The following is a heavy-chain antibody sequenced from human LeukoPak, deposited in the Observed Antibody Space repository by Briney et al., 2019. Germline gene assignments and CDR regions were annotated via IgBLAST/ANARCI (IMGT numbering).Heavy chain of an antibody. CDR3: ARANGGNWNYYYYYYMDV. CDR2: IYYSGST. CDR1: GGSISSYY. J-gene: IGHJ6*03. V-gene: IGHV4-59*01. Sequence: SETLSLTCTVSGGSISSYYWSWVRQPPGKGLEWIGYIYYSGSTNYNPSLKSRVTISVDTSKNQFSLKLSSVPAADTAVYYCARANGGNWNYYYYYYMDVWGKGTTVTVSS. D-gene: IGHD4-23*01.